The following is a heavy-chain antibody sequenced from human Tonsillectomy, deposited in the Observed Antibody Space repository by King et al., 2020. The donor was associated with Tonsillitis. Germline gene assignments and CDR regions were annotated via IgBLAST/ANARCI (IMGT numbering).Heavy chain of an antibody. J-gene: IGHJ6*02. D-gene: IGHD6-13*01. CDR2: ISSSSSTI. Sequence: VQLVESGGGLVQPGGSLRLSCAASGFTFSSYSMNWVRQAPGKGLEWVSYISSSSSTIYYADSVKGRFTISRDNAKNSLYLQMNSLRAEDTAVYYCARVEPYSSCWYGWGDYYYYGMDVWGQGTTVTVSS. CDR3: ARVEPYSSCWYGWGDYYYYGMDV. V-gene: IGHV3-48*04. CDR1: GFTFSSYS.